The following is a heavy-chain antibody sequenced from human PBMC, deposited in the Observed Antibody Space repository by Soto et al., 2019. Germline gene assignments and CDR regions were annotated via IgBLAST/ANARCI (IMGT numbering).Heavy chain of an antibody. CDR3: SRDLSNRLSYEFYALDV. D-gene: IGHD3-3*01. V-gene: IGHV1-69*01. Sequence: QVQLVQSGAEVKKPGSSVKVSCKASGGTFNNSAISWVRQAPGQGLEWMGGIIPRLGTTNHAQRFQGRVTFTADESKTTAYIELSSLRYGDTAVYYCSRDLSNRLSYEFYALDVWGKGTTVSVSS. CDR2: IIPRLGTT. CDR1: GGTFNNSA. J-gene: IGHJ6*04.